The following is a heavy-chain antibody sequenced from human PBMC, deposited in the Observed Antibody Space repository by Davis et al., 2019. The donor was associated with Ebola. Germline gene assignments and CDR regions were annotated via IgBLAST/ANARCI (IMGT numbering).Heavy chain of an antibody. J-gene: IGHJ4*02. CDR3: ARGPLTALDY. Sequence: PGGSLRLSCAASGFTFSRYWMHWVRQAPGKGPVWVSHINSDGSDTTYADSVKGRFTISRDNAKNTLYLQMNSLRAEDTGIYYCARGPLTALDYWGQGTLVTVSS. V-gene: IGHV3-74*01. CDR1: GFTFSRYW. CDR2: INSDGSDT. D-gene: IGHD3-9*01.